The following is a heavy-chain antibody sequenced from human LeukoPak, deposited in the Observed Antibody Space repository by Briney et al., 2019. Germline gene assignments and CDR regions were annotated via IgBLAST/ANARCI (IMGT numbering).Heavy chain of an antibody. V-gene: IGHV4-59*12. CDR1: GGSISSYQ. J-gene: IGHJ5*02. CDR3: ARGPKSRSSSHNWFDP. Sequence: PSETLSLTCTVSGGSISSYQWSWIRQPPGKGLEWIGNIYYSGSANYNPSLKSRVTISVDTSKNQFSLKLSSVTAADTAVYYCARGPKSRSSSHNWFDPWGQGTLVTVSS. D-gene: IGHD6-13*01. CDR2: IYYSGSA.